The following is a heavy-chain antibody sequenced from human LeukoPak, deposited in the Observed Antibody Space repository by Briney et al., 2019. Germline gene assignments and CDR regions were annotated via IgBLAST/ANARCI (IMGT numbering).Heavy chain of an antibody. Sequence: GGSLRLSCAASGFTFNSYAMSWVRQAPGKGLEWVSAISGSAGSTYSADSVKGRFTISRDNAKNTLYLQMNSLRAEDTAVYYWAKPYTPTWYVWDYWGQGTLVTVSS. CDR2: ISGSAGST. D-gene: IGHD2-2*02. CDR1: GFTFNSYA. CDR3: AKPYTPTWYVWDY. V-gene: IGHV3-23*01. J-gene: IGHJ4*02.